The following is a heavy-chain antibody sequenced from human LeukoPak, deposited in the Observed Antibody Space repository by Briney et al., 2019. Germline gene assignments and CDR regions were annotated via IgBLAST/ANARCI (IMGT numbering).Heavy chain of an antibody. D-gene: IGHD3-10*01. V-gene: IGHV3-43*01. CDR1: GFTFDDYS. CDR2: ISGNGATT. CDR3: AKGVDFYASGSLFSPFYV. Sequence: PGGSLRLSCSASGFTFDDYSMHWVRQVPGRGLEWVSLISGNGATTYYADSVKGRFTVFRDNSKNTLDLQMDSLRTDDSALYYCAKGVDFYASGSLFSPFYVWGQGTTVTVSS. J-gene: IGHJ3*01.